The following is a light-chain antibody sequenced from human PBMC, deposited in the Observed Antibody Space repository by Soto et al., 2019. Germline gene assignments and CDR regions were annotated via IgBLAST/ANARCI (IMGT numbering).Light chain of an antibody. Sequence: DIQMTQSPSSQSASVGDRVTITCQASQDISNYLNWYQQKPGKAPKLLIYDASNLETGVPSRFSGSGSGTDFTFTISSLQPEDIATYYCQHYDNVPYTFGQGTKLEIK. J-gene: IGKJ2*01. CDR3: QHYDNVPYT. CDR2: DAS. CDR1: QDISNY. V-gene: IGKV1-33*01.